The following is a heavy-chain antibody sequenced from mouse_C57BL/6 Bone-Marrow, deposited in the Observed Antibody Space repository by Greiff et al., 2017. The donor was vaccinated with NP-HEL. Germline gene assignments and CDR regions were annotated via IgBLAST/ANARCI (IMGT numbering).Heavy chain of an antibody. CDR3: VAYYSNPFAY. D-gene: IGHD2-5*01. CDR1: GYTFTSYW. J-gene: IGHJ3*01. CDR2: IHPNGGST. Sequence: VQLQQPGAELVKPGASVKLSCKASGYTFTSYWMHWVKQRPGQGLEWIGMIHPNGGSTNYNEKFKSKATLTVDKSSSTAYMQLSSLTSEDSDVCYSVAYYSNPFAYWGQGTLVTVS. V-gene: IGHV1-64*01.